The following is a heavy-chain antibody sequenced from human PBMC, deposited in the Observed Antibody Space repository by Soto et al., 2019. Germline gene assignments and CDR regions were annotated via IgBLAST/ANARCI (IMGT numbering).Heavy chain of an antibody. CDR2: ISSSSSYI. Sequence: GGSLRLSCAASGFTFSSYSMNWVRQAPGKGLEWVSSISSSSSYIYYADSVKGRFTISRDNAKNSLYLQMNSLRAEDTAVYYFAREGFANFYYYMDVWGKGTTVTVSS. CDR3: AREGFANFYYYMDV. V-gene: IGHV3-21*01. J-gene: IGHJ6*03. CDR1: GFTFSSYS.